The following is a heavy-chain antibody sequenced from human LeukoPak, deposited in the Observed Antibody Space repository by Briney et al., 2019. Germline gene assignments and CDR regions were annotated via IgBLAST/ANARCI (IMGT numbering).Heavy chain of an antibody. J-gene: IGHJ5*02. D-gene: IGHD2-15*01. CDR1: GFTFSSYA. CDR2: INHSGST. CDR3: ARGNQYCSGGRCYYNWFDP. Sequence: GSLRLSCAASGFTFSSYAMSWIRQPPGKGLEWIGEINHSGSTNYNPSLKSRVTISVDTSKNQFSLKLSSVTAADTAVYYCARGNQYCSGGRCYYNWFDPWGQGTLVTVSS. V-gene: IGHV4-34*01.